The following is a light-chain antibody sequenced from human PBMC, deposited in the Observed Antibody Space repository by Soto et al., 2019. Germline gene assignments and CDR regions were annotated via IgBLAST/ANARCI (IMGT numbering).Light chain of an antibody. Sequence: DSQRTQSNSHLSASVGDRVTITCRASQCIRHYLAWYQQKPVKVPRLLIYEASNLQSGVPSRFRGGGSGTEFTLTISGLQPEDAATYYCQVSASVLQTFGEGTMVDIK. CDR2: EAS. CDR1: QCIRHY. J-gene: IGKJ1*01. CDR3: QVSASVLQT. V-gene: IGKV1-27*01.